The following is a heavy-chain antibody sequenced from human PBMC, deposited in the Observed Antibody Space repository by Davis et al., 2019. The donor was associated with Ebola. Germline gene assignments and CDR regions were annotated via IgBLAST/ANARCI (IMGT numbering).Heavy chain of an antibody. J-gene: IGHJ5*02. V-gene: IGHV4-59*08. CDR1: GGSISSYY. Sequence: SETLSLTCTVSGGSISSYYWSWIRQPPGKGLEWIGYIYYSGSTNYNPSLKSRVTISVDTSKNQFSLKLSSVTAADTAVYYCARLVYYYDSSGYGRWFDPWGQGTLVTVFS. D-gene: IGHD3-22*01. CDR2: IYYSGST. CDR3: ARLVYYYDSSGYGRWFDP.